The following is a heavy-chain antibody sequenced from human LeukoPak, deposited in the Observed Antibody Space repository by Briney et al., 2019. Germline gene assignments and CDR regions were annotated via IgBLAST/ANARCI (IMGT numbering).Heavy chain of an antibody. CDR2: IYYSGST. J-gene: IGHJ5*02. V-gene: IGHV4-59*11. Sequence: SETLSLTCTVSGGPISSHYWSWIRQPPGKGLEWIGYIYYSGSTNYNPSLKSRVTISVDTSKNQFSLKLSSVTAADTAVYYCARAAVEDWFDPWGQGTLVTVSS. CDR3: ARAAVEDWFDP. D-gene: IGHD5-24*01. CDR1: GGPISSHY.